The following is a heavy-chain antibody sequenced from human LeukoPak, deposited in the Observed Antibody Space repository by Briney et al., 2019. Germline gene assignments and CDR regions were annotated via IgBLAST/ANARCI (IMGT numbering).Heavy chain of an antibody. V-gene: IGHV3-66*02. CDR3: ARADFVKWWFDP. Sequence: GGSLRLSCAASGLTVSSNYMSWVRQAPGKGLEWVSVIYSGGSTYYADSVKGRFTISRDNSKNTLYLQMNSLRAEDTAVYYCARADFVKWWFDPWGQGTLVTVSS. CDR1: GLTVSSNY. D-gene: IGHD1-26*01. CDR2: IYSGGST. J-gene: IGHJ5*02.